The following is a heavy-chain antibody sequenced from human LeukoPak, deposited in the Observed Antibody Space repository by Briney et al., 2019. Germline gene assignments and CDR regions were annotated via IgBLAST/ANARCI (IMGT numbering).Heavy chain of an antibody. D-gene: IGHD3-10*01. J-gene: IGHJ5*02. Sequence: PSETLSLTCTVSGGSISSSSYCWGWIRQPPGKGLEWIGSIYYSGSTYYNPSLKSRVSISVDTSKNQFSLKLSSVTAADTAVYYCARDVYYYGSGSFDPWGQGTLVTVSS. CDR1: GGSISSSSYC. CDR3: ARDVYYYGSGSFDP. CDR2: IYYSGST. V-gene: IGHV4-39*07.